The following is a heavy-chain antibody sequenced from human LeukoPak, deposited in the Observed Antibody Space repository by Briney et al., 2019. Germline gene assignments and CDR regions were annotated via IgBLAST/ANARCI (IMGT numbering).Heavy chain of an antibody. CDR3: ASGGTTVTTYDY. Sequence: GGSLRLSCAASGFTFRNYGMHCVRQAPGPGLKGVTFIRNDGSKKYYADSVKGRFTISRDNSKNPLYLQMNSLRAEDTAVYYCASGGTTVTTYDYWGEGTLVTVSS. CDR2: IRNDGSKK. CDR1: GFTFRNYG. D-gene: IGHD4-17*01. V-gene: IGHV3-30*02. J-gene: IGHJ4*02.